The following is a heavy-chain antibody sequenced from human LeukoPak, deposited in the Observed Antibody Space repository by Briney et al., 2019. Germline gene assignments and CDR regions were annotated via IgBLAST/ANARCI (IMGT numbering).Heavy chain of an antibody. D-gene: IGHD3-22*01. CDR2: IWYDGSNK. V-gene: IGHV3-33*01. CDR1: GFTFSSYG. Sequence: GRSLRLSCAASGFTFSSYGMHWVRQAPGKGLEWVAVIWYDGSNKYYADSVKGRFTISRDNSKNTLYLQINSLRAEDTAVYYCARDRSPYYDSSGPVPDPWGQGTLVTVSS. CDR3: ARDRSPYYDSSGPVPDP. J-gene: IGHJ5*02.